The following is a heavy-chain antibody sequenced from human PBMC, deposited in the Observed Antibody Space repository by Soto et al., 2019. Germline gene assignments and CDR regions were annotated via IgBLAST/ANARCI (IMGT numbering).Heavy chain of an antibody. CDR2: VIPVLGVA. CDR1: GGTFTSYA. V-gene: IGHV1-69*04. D-gene: IGHD6-19*01. CDR3: ARDGLGTTRTYLAH. J-gene: IGHJ4*02. Sequence: QFQLVQSGAEVQKPGSSVEVSCKASGGTFTSYAFNWVRQAPGRGLEWVGRVIPVLGVADYAQNFQDRVTITADNSTSTVYMELSSLRSEDTALYYCARDGLGTTRTYLAHWGQGTRVTVSS.